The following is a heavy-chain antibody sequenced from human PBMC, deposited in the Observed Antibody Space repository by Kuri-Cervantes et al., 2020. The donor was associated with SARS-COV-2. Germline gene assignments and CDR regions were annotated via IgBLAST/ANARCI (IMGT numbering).Heavy chain of an antibody. V-gene: IGHV3-9*01. CDR2: ISWNSGSI. CDR1: GFTFDDYA. CDR3: VRDGDHWNFDY. Sequence: GGSLRLSCAASGFTFDDYAMHWVRQAPGKGLEWVSGISWNSGSIGYADSVKGRFTLSRDNAKNSLYLQMNSLRAEDTAVYYCVRDGDHWNFDYWGQGTLVTVSS. D-gene: IGHD1-1*01. J-gene: IGHJ4*02.